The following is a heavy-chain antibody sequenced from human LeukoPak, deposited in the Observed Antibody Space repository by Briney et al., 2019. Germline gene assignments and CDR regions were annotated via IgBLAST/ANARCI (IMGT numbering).Heavy chain of an antibody. CDR2: ISGSSSYI. CDR3: AREGALTVTKDAFDI. J-gene: IGHJ3*02. D-gene: IGHD4-17*01. CDR1: GFTFSSYA. Sequence: PGGSLRLSCAASGFTFSSYAMNWVRQAPGKGLEWVSSISGSSSYIDYADSVKGRFTISRDNAKNSLYLQMNSLRAEDTAVYYCAREGALTVTKDAFDIWGQGTMVTVSS. V-gene: IGHV3-21*01.